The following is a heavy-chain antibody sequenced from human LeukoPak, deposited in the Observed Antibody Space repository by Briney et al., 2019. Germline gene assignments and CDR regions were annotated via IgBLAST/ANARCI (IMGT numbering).Heavy chain of an antibody. CDR2: IYYSGGT. Sequence: SETLSLTCTVSGGSISSYYWSWIRQPPGKGLEWIGYIYYSGGTNYNPSLKSRVTISVDTSKNQFSLKLSSVTAADTAVYYCASSQGFGSSGYFDYWGQGTLVTVSS. D-gene: IGHD3-22*01. V-gene: IGHV4-59*01. J-gene: IGHJ4*02. CDR3: ASSQGFGSSGYFDY. CDR1: GGSISSYY.